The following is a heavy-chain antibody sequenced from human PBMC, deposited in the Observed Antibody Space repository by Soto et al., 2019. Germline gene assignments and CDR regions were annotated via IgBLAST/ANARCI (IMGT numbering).Heavy chain of an antibody. CDR2: IYYSGST. D-gene: IGHD3-3*01. V-gene: IGHV4-31*03. Sequence: QVQLQESGPGLVKPSQTLSLTCTVSGGSISSGDYYWSWIRQHPGKGLEWIGYIYYSGSTYYNPSLTSRVTIPVDTSKTQFSLTLSSVTAADTAVYYCARWWSGSRQGFDPWGQGTLVTVSS. J-gene: IGHJ5*02. CDR3: ARWWSGSRQGFDP. CDR1: GGSISSGDYY.